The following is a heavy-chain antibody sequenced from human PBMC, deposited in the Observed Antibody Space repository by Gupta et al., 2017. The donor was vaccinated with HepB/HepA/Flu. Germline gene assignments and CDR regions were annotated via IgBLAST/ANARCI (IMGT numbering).Heavy chain of an antibody. V-gene: IGHV3-13*01. CDR2: IGTLDDT. J-gene: IGHJ2*01. CDR1: GFTFSDYD. CDR3: VRVKGGRAAAGTTAGYFDL. Sequence: EVQLVESGGGLVQPGGSLRLSCAASGFTFSDYDMHWVRQATGKGLEWVSAIGTLDDTYYPGSVEGRFTVSRDNARDSLYLQMKSLRVADTAVYYCVRVKGGRAAAGTTAGYFDLWGRGTLVTVSS. D-gene: IGHD6-13*01.